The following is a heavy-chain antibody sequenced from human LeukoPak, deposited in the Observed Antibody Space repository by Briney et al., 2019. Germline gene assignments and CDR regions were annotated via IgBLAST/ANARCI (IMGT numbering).Heavy chain of an antibody. J-gene: IGHJ6*02. CDR3: AKDISSSTSWYYGMDV. CDR2: ISWNSGSI. V-gene: IGHV3-9*01. CDR1: GFTFDDYA. D-gene: IGHD2-2*01. Sequence: GRSLRLSCAASGFTFDDYAMHWVRQAPGKGLEWVSGISWNSGSIGYADSVKDRFTISRDNAKNPLYLQMNSLRAEDTALYYCAKDISSSTSWYYGMDVWGQGTTVTVSS.